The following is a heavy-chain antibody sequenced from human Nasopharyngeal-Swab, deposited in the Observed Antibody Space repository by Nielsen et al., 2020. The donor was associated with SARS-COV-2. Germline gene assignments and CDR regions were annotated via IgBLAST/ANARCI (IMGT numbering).Heavy chain of an antibody. V-gene: IGHV3-21*01. Sequence: GESLKISCAASGFTFSNYWMTWVRQAPGKGLEWVSAISSSGDYIYYAPSVKGRFTISRDNAKSSLYLQMNSLRADDTAVYYCARDTPAMFAYWGQGTLVTVSS. J-gene: IGHJ4*02. CDR1: GFTFSNYW. CDR2: ISSSGDYI. CDR3: ARDTPAMFAY.